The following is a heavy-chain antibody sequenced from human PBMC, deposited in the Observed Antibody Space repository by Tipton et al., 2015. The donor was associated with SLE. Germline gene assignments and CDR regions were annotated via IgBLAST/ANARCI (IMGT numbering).Heavy chain of an antibody. V-gene: IGHV3-23*01. CDR1: GFTFSSYA. D-gene: IGHD6-19*01. CDR3: AKTRGGQCLVDY. Sequence: SLRLSCAASGFTFSSYAMSWVRQAPGKGLEWVSAISGSGGSTYYADSVKGRFTISRDNSKNTLYLQMNSLRAEDTAVYYCAKTRGGQCLVDYWGQGTLVTVSS. J-gene: IGHJ4*02. CDR2: ISGSGGST.